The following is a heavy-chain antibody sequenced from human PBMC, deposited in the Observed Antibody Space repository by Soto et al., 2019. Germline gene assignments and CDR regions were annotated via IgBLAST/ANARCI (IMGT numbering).Heavy chain of an antibody. CDR2: MYYSGST. Sequence: QLQLQESGPGLVKPSETLSLTCTVSGGSISSGSYYWGWIRQSPGKGLEWIGNMYYSGSTYYNPSLKSRVTISVDTSKNQFSLKLSSVTAADTGLYYCVCGPGYTRSEYWGQGTLVTVSS. CDR3: VCGPGYTRSEY. J-gene: IGHJ4*02. D-gene: IGHD5-18*01. CDR1: GGSISSGSYY. V-gene: IGHV4-39*01.